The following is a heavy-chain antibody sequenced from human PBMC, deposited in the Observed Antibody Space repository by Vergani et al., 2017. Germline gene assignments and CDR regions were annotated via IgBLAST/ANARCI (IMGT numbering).Heavy chain of an antibody. CDR1: GSSISSGYY. D-gene: IGHD6-19*01. CDR2: IYHSGST. V-gene: IGHV4-38-2*01. CDR3: ARKGGSSGRYFDY. J-gene: IGHJ4*02. Sequence: QVQLQESGPGLVKPSETLSLTCAVSGSSISSGYYWGWIRQPPGKGLEWIGSIYHSGSTYYNPSLKSRVTISVDTSKNQFSLKLSSVTAADTAVYYCARKGGSSGRYFDYWGQGTLVTVSS.